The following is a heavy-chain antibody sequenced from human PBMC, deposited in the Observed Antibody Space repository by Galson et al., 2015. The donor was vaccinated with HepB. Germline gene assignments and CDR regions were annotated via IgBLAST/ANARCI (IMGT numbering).Heavy chain of an antibody. D-gene: IGHD2-2*01. Sequence: SVKVSCKASGYTFTGYYMHWVRQAPGQGLEWMGWINPNSGGTNYAQKFQGRVTMTRDTSISTAYMELSRLRSDDTAVYYCARETTLIGYCSSTSCRPGAKVFDYWGQGTLVTVSS. J-gene: IGHJ4*02. CDR1: GYTFTGYY. CDR2: INPNSGGT. V-gene: IGHV1-2*02. CDR3: ARETTLIGYCSSTSCRPGAKVFDY.